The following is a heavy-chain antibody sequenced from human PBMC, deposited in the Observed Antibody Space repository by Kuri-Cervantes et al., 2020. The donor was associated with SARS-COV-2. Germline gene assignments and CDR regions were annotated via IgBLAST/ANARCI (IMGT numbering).Heavy chain of an antibody. CDR1: GFTFSSYA. CDR3: ATGSTSGWYRRYFDF. D-gene: IGHD6-19*01. J-gene: IGHJ4*02. V-gene: IGHV3-23*01. Sequence: SCASSGFTFSSYAMSWIRQAAGKGLEWVRAISGSGGSTYYADSVKGRFTISRYNSKITLYLQLNSRKIEDTAVYYCATGSTSGWYRRYFDFWGLGTLVTVSS. CDR2: ISGSGGST.